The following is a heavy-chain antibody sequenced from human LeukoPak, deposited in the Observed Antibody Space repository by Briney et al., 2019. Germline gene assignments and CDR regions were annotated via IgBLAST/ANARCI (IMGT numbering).Heavy chain of an antibody. D-gene: IGHD3-10*01. J-gene: IGHJ4*02. CDR1: GFTFSSYA. V-gene: IGHV3-23*01. CDR3: AKDHYYGLGSYYTGFDY. Sequence: PGGSLRLSCAASGFTFSSYAMSWVRQAPGKGLEWVSAISGSGGSTYYADSVKGRFTISRDNSKNTLYLQMNSLRAEDTAVYYCAKDHYYGLGSYYTGFDYWGQGTLVTVSS. CDR2: ISGSGGST.